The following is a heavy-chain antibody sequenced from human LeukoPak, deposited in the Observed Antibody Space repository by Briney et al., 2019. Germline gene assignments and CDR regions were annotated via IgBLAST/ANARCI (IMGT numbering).Heavy chain of an antibody. CDR1: GFTFSSYR. V-gene: IGHV3-21*01. Sequence: PGGSLRLSCAASGFTFSSYRMDWVRQAPGKGLEWVSSISSSSSYIYYADSVKGRFTISRDNARTSLYLQMNSLRAEDTAVYYCATRPDVGMDVWGQGTTVTVSS. CDR3: ATRPDVGMDV. D-gene: IGHD6-6*01. CDR2: ISSSSSYI. J-gene: IGHJ6*02.